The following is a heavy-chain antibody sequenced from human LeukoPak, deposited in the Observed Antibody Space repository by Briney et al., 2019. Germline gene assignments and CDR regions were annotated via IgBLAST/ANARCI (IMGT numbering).Heavy chain of an antibody. Sequence: GRSLRLSCAASGFTFSSYGMHWVRQAPGKGLEWVAVIRYDGSNKYYADSVKGRFPISRDNSKNTLYLQMNSLRAEDTAVYYCARELPYCSGGSCYSIYGMDVWGKGTTVTVSS. D-gene: IGHD2-15*01. CDR2: IRYDGSNK. J-gene: IGHJ6*04. V-gene: IGHV3-33*01. CDR1: GFTFSSYG. CDR3: ARELPYCSGGSCYSIYGMDV.